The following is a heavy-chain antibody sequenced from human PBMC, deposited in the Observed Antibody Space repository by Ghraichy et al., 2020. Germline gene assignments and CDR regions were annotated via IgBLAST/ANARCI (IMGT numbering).Heavy chain of an antibody. CDR2: IYHSGST. V-gene: IGHV4-30-2*01. CDR3: ARVETETGDGEGGAFDI. Sequence: SETLSLTCAVSGGSISSGGYSWSWIRQPPGKGLEWIGYIYHSGSTYYNPSLKSRVTISVDRSKNQFSLKLSSVTAADTAVYYCARVETETGDGEGGAFDIWGQGTMVTVSS. J-gene: IGHJ3*02. CDR1: GGSISSGGYS. D-gene: IGHD7-27*01.